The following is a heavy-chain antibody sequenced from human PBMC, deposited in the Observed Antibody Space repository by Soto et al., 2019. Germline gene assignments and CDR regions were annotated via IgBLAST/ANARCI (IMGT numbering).Heavy chain of an antibody. CDR2: ISSSSSTI. CDR1: GFTFSSYS. Sequence: GGSLRHSCAASGFTFSSYSMNWVRQAPGKGLEWVSYISSSSSTIYYADSVKGRFTISRDNAKNSLYLQMNSLRAEDTAVYYCASGAILLRPNDAFDIWGQGTMVTVSS. J-gene: IGHJ3*02. V-gene: IGHV3-48*01. D-gene: IGHD1-26*01. CDR3: ASGAILLRPNDAFDI.